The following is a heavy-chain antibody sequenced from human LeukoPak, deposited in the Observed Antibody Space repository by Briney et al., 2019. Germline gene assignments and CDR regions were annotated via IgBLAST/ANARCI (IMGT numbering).Heavy chain of an antibody. D-gene: IGHD2-2*01. CDR1: GGSISSYY. CDR3: ARYQDY. J-gene: IGHJ4*02. CDR2: IKQDGSEK. V-gene: IGHV3-7*01. Sequence: ETLSLTCTVSGGSISSYYWSWIRQPPGKGLEWVANIKQDGSEKYYVDSVKGRFTISRDNAKNSLYLQMNSLRAEDTAVYYCARYQDYWGQGTLVTVSS.